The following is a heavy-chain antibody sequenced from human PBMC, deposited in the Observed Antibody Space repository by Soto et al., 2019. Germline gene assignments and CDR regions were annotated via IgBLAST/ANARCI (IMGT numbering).Heavy chain of an antibody. CDR1: GGSISSGGYS. CDR2: IYHSGSP. J-gene: IGHJ4*02. V-gene: IGHV4-30-2*01. D-gene: IGHD6-19*01. Sequence: SETLSLTCAVSGGSISSGGYSWSWIRQPPGKGLEWIGYIYHSGSPYYNPSLKSRVTISVDRSKNQFSLKLSSVTAADTAVYYCAGAETSSDWRHFAYWGQGILVTVSS. CDR3: AGAETSSDWRHFAY.